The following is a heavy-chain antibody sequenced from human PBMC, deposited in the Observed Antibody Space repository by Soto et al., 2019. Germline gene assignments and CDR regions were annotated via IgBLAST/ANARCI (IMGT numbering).Heavy chain of an antibody. CDR3: ARDVARHASWCDY. J-gene: IGHJ4*02. CDR2: IWYDGSNK. V-gene: IGHV3-33*01. D-gene: IGHD2-8*02. CDR1: GFTFSSYG. Sequence: GGSLRLSCAASGFTFSSYGMHWVRQAPGKGLEWVAVIWYDGSNKYYADSVKGRFTISRDNSKNTLYLQMNSLRAEDTAVYYWARDVARHASWCDYWGEGTLVTVYS.